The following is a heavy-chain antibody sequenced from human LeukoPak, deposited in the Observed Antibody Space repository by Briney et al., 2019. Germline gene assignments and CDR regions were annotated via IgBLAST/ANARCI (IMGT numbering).Heavy chain of an antibody. V-gene: IGHV4-59*01. CDR1: GVSISRYY. J-gene: IGHJ4*02. D-gene: IGHD2-21*01. Sequence: SESVSLTRDVSGVSISRYYWSWIRPPPGKGLEWIGYIYYSGSSNHTPSLKSRVTISLDTPRNQFSLKLSSVTAADTAVYYCARDCGGASCYDYWGQGTLVTVSS. CDR3: ARDCGGASCYDY. CDR2: IYYSGSS.